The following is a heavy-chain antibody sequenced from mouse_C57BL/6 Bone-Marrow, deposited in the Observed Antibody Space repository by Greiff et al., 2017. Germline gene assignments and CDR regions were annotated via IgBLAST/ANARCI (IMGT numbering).Heavy chain of an antibody. Sequence: QVQLQQPGAELVMPGASVKLSCKASGYTFTSYWMHWVKQRPGQGLEWIGEIDPSDSYTNYNQKFKGKSTLTVDTSSSTAYMELRSLTSGDSAVYFCARSGTTVGRGLGYWGQGTTLTVSS. D-gene: IGHD1-1*01. J-gene: IGHJ2*01. CDR2: IDPSDSYT. V-gene: IGHV1-69*01. CDR3: ARSGTTVGRGLGY. CDR1: GYTFTSYW.